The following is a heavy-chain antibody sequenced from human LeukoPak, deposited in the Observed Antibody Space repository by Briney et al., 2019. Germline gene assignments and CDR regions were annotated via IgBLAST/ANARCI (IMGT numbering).Heavy chain of an antibody. CDR3: AKCGNSGCHLIDY. D-gene: IGHD5-12*01. Sequence: GGSLRLSRAASGFTFTTNAMSWVRQAPGKGLEWVSAISGRTGGTYYADSVKGRFTISRDNSKSTLYLQMDSLRAEDTAVYYCAKCGNSGCHLIDYWGQGTLVTVSS. J-gene: IGHJ4*02. CDR2: ISGRTGGT. CDR1: GFTFTTNA. V-gene: IGHV3-23*01.